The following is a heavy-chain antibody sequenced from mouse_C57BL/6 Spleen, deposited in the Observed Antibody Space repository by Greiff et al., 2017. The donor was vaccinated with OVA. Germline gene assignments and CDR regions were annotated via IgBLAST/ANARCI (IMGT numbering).Heavy chain of an antibody. J-gene: IGHJ4*01. CDR3: ARDYGSTSGAMDY. D-gene: IGHD1-1*01. V-gene: IGHV5-17*01. CDR2: ISSGSSTI. Sequence: DVHLVESGGGLVKPGGSLKLSCAASGFTFSDYGMHWVRQAPEKGLEWVAYISSGSSTIYYADTVKGRFTISRDNAKNTLFLQMTSLRSEDTAMYYCARDYGSTSGAMDYWGQGTSVTVSS. CDR1: GFTFSDYG.